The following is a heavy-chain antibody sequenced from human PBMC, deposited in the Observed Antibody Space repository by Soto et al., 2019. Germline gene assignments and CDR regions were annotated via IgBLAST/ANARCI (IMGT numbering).Heavy chain of an antibody. D-gene: IGHD5-12*01. J-gene: IGHJ5*02. V-gene: IGHV4-4*02. CDR1: GGSISSNNW. CDR2: IYHSGST. Sequence: QVQLQESGPGLVKPSGTLSLTCAVSGGSISSNNWWSWVRQPPGKGLEWIGEIYHSGSTNYNPSRKSRLXXSXDXCKNQFSLKLTSVTAADTAVYYCARSTGATANWFDPWGQGTLVTVSS. CDR3: ARSTGATANWFDP.